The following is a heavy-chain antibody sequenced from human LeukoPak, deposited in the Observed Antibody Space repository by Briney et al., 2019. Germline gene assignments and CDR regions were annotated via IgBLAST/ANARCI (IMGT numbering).Heavy chain of an antibody. D-gene: IGHD1-26*01. CDR3: ARMRVGAKGVYFDY. Sequence: ASVKVSCKASGYTFTSYDINWVRQATGQGLEWMGWMNPNSGNTGYAQKFQGRVTMTRNTSISTAYMELSSLRSEDTAVYYCARMRVGAKGVYFDYWGQGTLVTVSS. J-gene: IGHJ4*02. CDR1: GYTFTSYD. V-gene: IGHV1-8*01. CDR2: MNPNSGNT.